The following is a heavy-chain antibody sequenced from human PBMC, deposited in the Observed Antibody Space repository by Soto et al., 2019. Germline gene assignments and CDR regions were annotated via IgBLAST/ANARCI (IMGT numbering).Heavy chain of an antibody. J-gene: IGHJ4*02. CDR3: ARLVFRNSWYYFDY. Sequence: QLQLQESGSGLVKASQTLSLTCAVSGDSISSGTYSWSWIRQPPGKGLEWIGYIYHSGSTYYHPSLESRVTFSVDRSKNQFSLNLRSVTAADTAVYYCARLVFRNSWYYFDYWGQGTLVIVSS. V-gene: IGHV4-30-2*01. CDR1: GDSISSGTYS. D-gene: IGHD6-13*01. CDR2: IYHSGST.